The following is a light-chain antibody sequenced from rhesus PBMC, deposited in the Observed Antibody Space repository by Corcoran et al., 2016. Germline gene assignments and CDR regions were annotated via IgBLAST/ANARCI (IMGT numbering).Light chain of an antibody. CDR1: QGISSY. J-gene: IGKJ4*01. Sequence: DIQMTQSPSSLSASVGDRVTITCRASQGISSYLAWYQQKPGKAPKLLIYAASTLKSGVPSRFSGSGSGTDFTRTISSLQPEDFATYYCQQHNSYPLTFGGGTKVELK. CDR2: AAS. V-gene: IGKV1-25*01. CDR3: QQHNSYPLT.